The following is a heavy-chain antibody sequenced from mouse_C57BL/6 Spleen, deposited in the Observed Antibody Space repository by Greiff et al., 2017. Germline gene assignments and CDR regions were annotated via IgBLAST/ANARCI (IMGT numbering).Heavy chain of an antibody. CDR1: GYTFTSYW. J-gene: IGHJ2*01. V-gene: IGHV1-64*01. CDR3: ARETLLRYQTFDY. Sequence: VKVVESGAELVKPGASVKLSCKASGYTFTSYWMHWVKQRPGQGLEWIGMIHPNSGSTNYNEKFKSKATLTVDKSSSTAYMQLSSLTSEDSAVYYCARETLLRYQTFDYWGQGTTLTVSS. CDR2: IHPNSGST. D-gene: IGHD1-1*01.